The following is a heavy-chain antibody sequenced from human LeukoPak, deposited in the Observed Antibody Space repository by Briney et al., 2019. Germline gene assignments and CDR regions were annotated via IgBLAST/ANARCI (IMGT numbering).Heavy chain of an antibody. Sequence: SLSLSCAASGFNFDDYGMHWVRQAPGKGLEWVSSIPWTNAGVGYADSVKGRCTISRDNAKNSLYLELRSLRAEDTAVYYCAKGRGAATTYGMNVWGQGTTVIVSS. D-gene: IGHD2-15*01. CDR1: GFNFDDYG. V-gene: IGHV3-9*01. J-gene: IGHJ6*02. CDR3: AKGRGAATTYGMNV. CDR2: IPWTNAGV.